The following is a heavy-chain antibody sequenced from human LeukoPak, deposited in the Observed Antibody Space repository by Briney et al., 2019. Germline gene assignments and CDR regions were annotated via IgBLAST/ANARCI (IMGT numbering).Heavy chain of an antibody. V-gene: IGHV4-59*08. Sequence: KPSETLSLTCTVSGGSISSYYWSWIRQPPGKGLEWIGYIHYSGGITYYNPSLKSRVTISVDTSKNQFSLSLSSVTAADTAVYYCARAALQLWAYFDYWGQGTLVTVSS. CDR2: IHYSGGIT. CDR3: ARAALQLWAYFDY. J-gene: IGHJ4*02. CDR1: GGSISSYY. D-gene: IGHD5-18*01.